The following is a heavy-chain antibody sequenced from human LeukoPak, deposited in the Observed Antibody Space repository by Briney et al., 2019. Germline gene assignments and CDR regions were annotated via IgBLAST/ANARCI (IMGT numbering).Heavy chain of an antibody. D-gene: IGHD6-13*01. CDR2: IIPILGIA. CDR3: AREPLNIPGIAAAGTRGYFDY. CDR1: GGTFSSYA. Sequence: ASVKVSCKASGGTFSSYAISWVRQAPGQGLEWMGRIIPILGIANYAQKFQGRVTITADKSTSTAYMELSSLRSEDTAVYYCAREPLNIPGIAAAGTRGYFDYWGQGTLVTVSS. J-gene: IGHJ4*02. V-gene: IGHV1-69*04.